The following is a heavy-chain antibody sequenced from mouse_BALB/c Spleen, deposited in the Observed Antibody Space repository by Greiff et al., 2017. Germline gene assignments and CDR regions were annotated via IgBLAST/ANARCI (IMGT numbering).Heavy chain of an antibody. Sequence: DVKLQESGAELVKPGASVKLSCTASGFNIKDTYMHWVKQRPEQGLEWIGRIDPANGNTKYDPKFQGKATITADTSSNTAYLQLSSLTSEDTAVYYCARASNWAGFAYWGQGTLVTVSA. CDR2: IDPANGNT. J-gene: IGHJ3*01. V-gene: IGHV14-3*02. D-gene: IGHD4-1*02. CDR3: ARASNWAGFAY. CDR1: GFNIKDTY.